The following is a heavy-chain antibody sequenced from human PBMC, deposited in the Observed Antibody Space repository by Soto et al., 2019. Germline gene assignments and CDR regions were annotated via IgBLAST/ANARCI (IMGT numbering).Heavy chain of an antibody. V-gene: IGHV2-5*02. CDR2: IYWDDDK. J-gene: IGHJ4*02. CDR3: AHIVVAGLGYYFDY. Sequence: QITLKESGPTLVKPTQTLTLTCTFSGFSLSSTRMAVGWIRQPPGKALEWLALIYWDDDKRYSPFLKSRLTITKAPSTSQVVLTMSTMDPVDTASYYCAHIVVAGLGYYFDYWGQGTLVTVSS. D-gene: IGHD6-19*01. CDR1: GFSLSSTRMA.